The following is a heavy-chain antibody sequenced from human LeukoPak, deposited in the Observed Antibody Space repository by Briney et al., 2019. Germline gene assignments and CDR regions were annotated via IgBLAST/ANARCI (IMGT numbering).Heavy chain of an antibody. CDR1: GGSISSGSYY. CDR2: IYTSGST. CDR3: ARVTRTAYYMDV. D-gene: IGHD4-11*01. V-gene: IGHV4-61*02. Sequence: SETLSLTCTVSGGSISSGSYYWSWIRQPAGKGLEWIGRIYTSGSTNYNPSLKSRVTISVDASKNQFSLKLSSVTAADTAVYYCARVTRTAYYMDVWGKGTTVTISS. J-gene: IGHJ6*03.